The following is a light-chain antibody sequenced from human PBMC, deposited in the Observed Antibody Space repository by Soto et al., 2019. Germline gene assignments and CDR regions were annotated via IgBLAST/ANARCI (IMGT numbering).Light chain of an antibody. Sequence: EIVMTQSPATLSVSPGERATLSCKASQSVTSNLAWYQQKPGQAPRLLIYGASTRATGIPARFSGSGSGIVFTLTISSLQSEDFAVYSCQQYNNWPPYTFGQGTKLEIK. CDR3: QQYNNWPPYT. V-gene: IGKV3-15*01. CDR2: GAS. CDR1: QSVTSN. J-gene: IGKJ2*01.